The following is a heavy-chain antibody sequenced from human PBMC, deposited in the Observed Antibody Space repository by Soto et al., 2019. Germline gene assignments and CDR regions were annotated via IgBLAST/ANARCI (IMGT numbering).Heavy chain of an antibody. D-gene: IGHD1-26*01. Sequence: EVQVLESGGDLVQPGGSLRLSCVASGFTFSTYAMTWVRQAPGKGLEWVSGISESGGSTYYVDSVKGRFTISRENAKNPLYLQMTGLRAEDPAVYYCAKESGRGLRPYWGQGTLVTVSS. J-gene: IGHJ4*02. CDR1: GFTFSTYA. V-gene: IGHV3-23*01. CDR2: ISESGGST. CDR3: AKESGRGLRPY.